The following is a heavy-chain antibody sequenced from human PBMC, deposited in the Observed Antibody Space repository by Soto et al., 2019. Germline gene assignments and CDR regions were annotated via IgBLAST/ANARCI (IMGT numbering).Heavy chain of an antibody. CDR3: ARVSNTDYDY. CDR1: GGSISSYY. J-gene: IGHJ4*02. Sequence: PXATLSLTCTVSGGSISSYYWSWIRQPPGKGLEWIGYTYYSGSTNYNPSLKSRVTISVDTSKNQFSLKLSSVTAADTAVYYCARVSNTDYDYWGQGTLVTVSS. CDR2: TYYSGST. V-gene: IGHV4-59*01.